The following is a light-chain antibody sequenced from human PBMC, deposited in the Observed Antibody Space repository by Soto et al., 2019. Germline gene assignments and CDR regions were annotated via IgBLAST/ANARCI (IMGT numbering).Light chain of an antibody. J-gene: IGLJ1*01. CDR3: ASWDGILSGHD. Sequence: QSVLTQPPSASGTPGQRVNISCSGSSSNIGSNFVYWYQHLPGTAPKLLIYTNNQRPSGVPDLFSGSKSGTSASLAISGLRSEDEADYYCASWDGILSGHDFGTGTKVTVL. CDR2: TNN. CDR1: SSNIGSNF. V-gene: IGLV1-47*02.